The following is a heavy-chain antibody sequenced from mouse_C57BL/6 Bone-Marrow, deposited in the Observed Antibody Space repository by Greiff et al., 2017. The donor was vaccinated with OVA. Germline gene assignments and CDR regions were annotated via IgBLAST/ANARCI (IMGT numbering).Heavy chain of an antibody. V-gene: IGHV5-9-1*02. CDR3: TRDRDYVYATDY. CDR2: ISSGGDYI. CDR1: GFTFSSYA. D-gene: IGHD1-1*02. J-gene: IGHJ4*01. Sequence: EVMLVESGEGLVKPGGSLKLSCAASGFTFSSYAMSWVRQTPEKRLEWVAYISSGGDYIYYADTVKGRFTISRDNARNTLYLQMSSLKSEDTAMYYCTRDRDYVYATDYWGQGTSVTVSS.